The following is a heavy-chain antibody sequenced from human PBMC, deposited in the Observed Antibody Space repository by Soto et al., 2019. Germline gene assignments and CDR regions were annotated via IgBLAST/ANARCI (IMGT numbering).Heavy chain of an antibody. CDR1: GFTFISSA. Sequence: GGSLRLSCAASGFTFISSAMNWVRQAPGKGLEWVSIIGAGGANIYYADSVKGRFTISRDDSKNTVYLQMNSLRAEDTAIYYCVYHFNKYESYYWGQGTQVTVSS. D-gene: IGHD2-2*02. V-gene: IGHV3-23*01. CDR3: VYHFNKYESYY. J-gene: IGHJ4*02. CDR2: IGAGGANI.